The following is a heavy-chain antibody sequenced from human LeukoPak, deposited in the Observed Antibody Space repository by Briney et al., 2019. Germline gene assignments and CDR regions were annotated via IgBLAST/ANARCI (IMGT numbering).Heavy chain of an antibody. CDR2: IYSGGST. D-gene: IGHD3-10*01. CDR1: GFTVSSNY. Sequence: GALRLSCAASGFTVSSNYMSWVRQAPGKGLEWVSVIYSGGSTYYADSVKGRFTISRDNSKNTLYLQMNSLRAEDTAVYYCARGPSQIWFGELFFDYWGQGTLVTVSP. CDR3: ARGPSQIWFGELFFDY. V-gene: IGHV3-53*01. J-gene: IGHJ4*02.